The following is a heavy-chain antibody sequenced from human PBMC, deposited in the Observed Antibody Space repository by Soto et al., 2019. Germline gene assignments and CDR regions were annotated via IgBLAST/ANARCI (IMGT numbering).Heavy chain of an antibody. J-gene: IGHJ4*02. CDR1: GFSFGSYA. Sequence: PWGSLRLSCAASGFSFGSYALSWVRQAPGKGLEWVSTISVSDGKTFYADPVKGRFSISTDTSQSTLYLQMNSLRADDTAMYYWARWSYRDYWGQGTRVTVSA. CDR3: ARWSYRDY. V-gene: IGHV3-23*01. D-gene: IGHD3-10*01. CDR2: ISVSDGKT.